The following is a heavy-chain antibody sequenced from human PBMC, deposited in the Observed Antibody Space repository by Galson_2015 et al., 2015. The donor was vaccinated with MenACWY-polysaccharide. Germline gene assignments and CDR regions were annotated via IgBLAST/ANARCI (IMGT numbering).Heavy chain of an antibody. CDR3: TTWGRDVY. CDR2: IKSKYNGGTT. J-gene: IGHJ4*02. V-gene: IGHV3-15*01. CDR1: GSTFSNAW. Sequence: SLRLSCATSGSTFSNAWMSWVRQAPGKGLVWVGRIKSKYNGGTTDYAAPVKGRFSISRDDSQSTAYLQMNSLRTDDTGIYYCTTWGRDVYWGQGTVVTVSP. D-gene: IGHD3-10*01.